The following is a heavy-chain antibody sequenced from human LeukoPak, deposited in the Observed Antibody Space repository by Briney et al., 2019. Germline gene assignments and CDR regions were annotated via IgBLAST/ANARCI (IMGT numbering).Heavy chain of an antibody. J-gene: IGHJ6*03. V-gene: IGHV3-21*01. Sequence: PGGSLRLSCAASGFTFSSYSMNWVRQAPGKGLEWVSSISSSSSYIYYADSVKGRFTISRDNAKNSLYLQMNSLRAEDTAVYYCARRFGRKFGERFYYYHYMDVWGKGTTVTISS. CDR1: GFTFSSYS. CDR2: ISSSSSYI. CDR3: ARRFGRKFGERFYYYHYMDV. D-gene: IGHD3-10*01.